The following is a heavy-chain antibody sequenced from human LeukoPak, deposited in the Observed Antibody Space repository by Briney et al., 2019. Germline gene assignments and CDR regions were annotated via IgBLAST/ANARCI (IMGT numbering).Heavy chain of an antibody. V-gene: IGHV3-49*03. D-gene: IGHD2-2*01. CDR2: IRSKAYGGTT. CDR1: GFTFGDYA. CDR3: ARGGVYCSSVSCSVDY. Sequence: GGSLRLSCTASGFTFGDYAMSWFRQAPGKGLEWVGFIRSKAYGGTTENAASVKGRFTISRDDSKSIAYLQMNSLRTEDTAVYYCARGGVYCSSVSCSVDYWGQGILVTVSS. J-gene: IGHJ4*02.